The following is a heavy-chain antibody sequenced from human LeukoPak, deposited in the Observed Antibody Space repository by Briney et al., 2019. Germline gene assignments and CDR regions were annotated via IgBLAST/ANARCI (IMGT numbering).Heavy chain of an antibody. J-gene: IGHJ3*02. CDR3: AKSNGCGLVDI. D-gene: IGHD2-21*01. CDR1: GGSVSSSEYY. CDR2: VYYDGYT. Sequence: SETLSLTCTVSGGSVSSSEYYWGWIRQPPGKGLEWIASVYYDGYTDYNPPLKSRATISLSTSKNQFSLKLTSVTAADTAVYYCAKSNGCGLVDIWGQGTMVTVSS. V-gene: IGHV4-39*07.